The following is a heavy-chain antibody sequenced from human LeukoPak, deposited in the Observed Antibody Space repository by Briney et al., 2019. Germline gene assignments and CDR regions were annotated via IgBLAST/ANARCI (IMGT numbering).Heavy chain of an antibody. CDR2: IYYSGST. V-gene: IGHV4-39*01. CDR1: GGSISSSSYY. CDR3: ASLTVTMSGSYCYYYDMDV. Sequence: PSETLSLTCTVSGGSISSSSYYWGWIRQPPGKGLEWIGSIYYSGSTYYNPSLKSRVTISVDTSKNQFSLKLSSVTAADTAVYYCASLTVTMSGSYCYYYDMDVWGQGTTVTVSS. J-gene: IGHJ6*02. D-gene: IGHD4-17*01.